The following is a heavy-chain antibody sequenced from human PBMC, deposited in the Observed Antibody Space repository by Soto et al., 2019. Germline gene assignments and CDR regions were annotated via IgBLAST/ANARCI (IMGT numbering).Heavy chain of an antibody. CDR3: ARAWGVNSALGRPADY. Sequence: QVQLQESGPRLVKPSQTLSLTCAVSGGSISIGGYYWSWIRQHPGKGLEWIGYIFYSGSTYYSPSLKSRVTMSVDTSKNQFSLELRSVTAADTAVYYCARAWGVNSALGRPADYWGQGTLVTVSS. CDR2: IFYSGST. D-gene: IGHD1-20*01. V-gene: IGHV4-31*11. CDR1: GGSISIGGYY. J-gene: IGHJ4*02.